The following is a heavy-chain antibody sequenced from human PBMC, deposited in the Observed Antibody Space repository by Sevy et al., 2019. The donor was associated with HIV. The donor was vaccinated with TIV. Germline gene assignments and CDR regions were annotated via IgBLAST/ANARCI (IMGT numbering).Heavy chain of an antibody. Sequence: GGSLRLSXVAXXFXXXXXXMSWVRQAXGKGLEWVANIXXDXXQKYYIDSVKGRFTIFRDNAKNSVYLQMNSLRDDDEAXXXXXXXXXXQWGQXTLVTVSS. CDR3: XXXXXXQ. J-gene: IGHJ1*01. CDR2: IXXDXXQK. CDR1: XFXXXXXX. V-gene: IGHV3-7*02.